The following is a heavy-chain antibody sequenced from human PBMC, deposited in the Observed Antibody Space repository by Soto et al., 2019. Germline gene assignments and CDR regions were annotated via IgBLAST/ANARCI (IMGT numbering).Heavy chain of an antibody. D-gene: IGHD5-12*01. CDR3: ARGGNRYSNVASGVGGFDY. Sequence: QMHLQESGPGLVKPSETPSLTCTVSGASISSSYWSWIRQSPERGLEWIAYVYHTGATNYNPSLKSRVTISLDTSKGQFSLNLTSLTTADTAVYFCARGGNRYSNVASGVGGFDYWGQGSLVTVSS. CDR1: GASISSSY. V-gene: IGHV4-59*01. J-gene: IGHJ4*02. CDR2: VYHTGAT.